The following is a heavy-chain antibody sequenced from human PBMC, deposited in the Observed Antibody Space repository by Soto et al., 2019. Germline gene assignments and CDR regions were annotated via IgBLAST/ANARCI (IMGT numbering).Heavy chain of an antibody. Sequence: ASVKVSCKASGYTFTSYAMHWVRQAPGQRLEWMGWINAGNGNTKYSQKFQGRVTITRDTSASTAYMELSSLRSEDTAVYYCARDRAITIFGVVTPDAFEIWGQGTMLTVSS. J-gene: IGHJ3*02. D-gene: IGHD3-3*01. CDR3: ARDRAITIFGVVTPDAFEI. CDR1: GYTFTSYA. CDR2: INAGNGNT. V-gene: IGHV1-3*01.